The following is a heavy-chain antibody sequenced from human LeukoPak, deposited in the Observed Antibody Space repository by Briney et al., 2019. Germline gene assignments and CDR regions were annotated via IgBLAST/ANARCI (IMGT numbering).Heavy chain of an antibody. J-gene: IGHJ4*02. V-gene: IGHV4-61*05. CDR1: GGSISSSSYF. CDR3: ARQTDSSSWYVKPYYFDY. Sequence: PSETLSLTCTASGGSISSSSYFWGWIRQPPGKGLEWIGYIYYSGSTNYNPSLKSRVTISVDTSKNQFSLKLSSVTAADTAVYYCARQTDSSSWYVKPYYFDYWGQGTLVTVSS. D-gene: IGHD6-13*01. CDR2: IYYSGST.